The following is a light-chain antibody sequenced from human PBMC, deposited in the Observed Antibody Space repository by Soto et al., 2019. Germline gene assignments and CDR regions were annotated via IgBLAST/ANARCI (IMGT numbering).Light chain of an antibody. J-gene: IGKJ2*01. Sequence: DIQMTQSPTSLSASVGDRVTITCRASQSIGTYVNWYKHKQGRAPKLLIYTASNVQTGVPSRFNGRGSGTDITITISSLQPDDFTTYYCQQSYGAPITFGRGTNLE. V-gene: IGKV1-39*01. CDR3: QQSYGAPIT. CDR2: TAS. CDR1: QSIGTY.